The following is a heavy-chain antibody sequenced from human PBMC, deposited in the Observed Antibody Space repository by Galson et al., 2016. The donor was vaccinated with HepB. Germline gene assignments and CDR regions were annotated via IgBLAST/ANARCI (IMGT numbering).Heavy chain of an antibody. CDR1: GFTFSTYA. Sequence: SLRLSCAASGFTFSTYAMTWVRQAPGKGLEWVSVIVGRGVSTYYTDSVKGRFTISRDNSKNTLYLQMNSLRAEDTALYFCARDDVDTEEGTGGFDFWGQGTLVTVSS. D-gene: IGHD5-18*01. V-gene: IGHV3-23*01. J-gene: IGHJ4*02. CDR2: IVGRGVST. CDR3: ARDDVDTEEGTGGFDF.